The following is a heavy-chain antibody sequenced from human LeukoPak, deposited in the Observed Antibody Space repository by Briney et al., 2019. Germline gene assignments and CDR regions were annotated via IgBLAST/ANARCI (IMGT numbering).Heavy chain of an antibody. J-gene: IGHJ4*02. Sequence: HPGGSLRLSCAASGFTFDDHGMHWVRQPPGKGLEWVSGITWNGGSVGYADSVKGRFTISRDNTKNLLFLYMDSLRAEDTAFYYCAKGEILGGLTGWPSKWGQGTLVTVST. CDR3: AKGEILGGLTGWPSK. CDR2: ITWNGGSV. CDR1: GFTFDDHG. V-gene: IGHV3-9*01. D-gene: IGHD3-9*01.